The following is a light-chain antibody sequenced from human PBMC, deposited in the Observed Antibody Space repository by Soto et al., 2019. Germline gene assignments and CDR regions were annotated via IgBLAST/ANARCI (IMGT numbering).Light chain of an antibody. J-gene: IGLJ1*01. CDR3: CSNAVGSTYV. V-gene: IGLV2-23*01. CDR1: STDVGSHKL. CDR2: EAY. Sequence: QSVLTQPASVSGSPGQSITISCTGTSTDVGSHKLVSWYQQYPSNAPKLIIFEAYKRPSGVSNRFSGSKSGSTASLTISGLQAEDEADYYCCSNAVGSTYVFGTGTKVTVL.